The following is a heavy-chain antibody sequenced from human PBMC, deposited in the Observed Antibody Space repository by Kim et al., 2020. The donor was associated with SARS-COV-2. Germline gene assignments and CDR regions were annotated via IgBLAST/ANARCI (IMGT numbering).Heavy chain of an antibody. V-gene: IGHV3-9*01. CDR2: ISWNSGSI. J-gene: IGHJ6*03. D-gene: IGHD5-12*01. Sequence: LSLTCAASGFTFGDYAMHWVRQAPGKGLEWVSGISWNSGSIGYADSVKGRFTISRDNAKNSLYLQMNSLRAEDTALYYCAKDGGYSGYDYHYYYMDVWGKGTTVTVSS. CDR3: AKDGGYSGYDYHYYYMDV. CDR1: GFTFGDYA.